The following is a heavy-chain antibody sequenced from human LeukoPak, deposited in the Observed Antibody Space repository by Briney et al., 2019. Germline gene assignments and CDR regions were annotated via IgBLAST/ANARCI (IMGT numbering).Heavy chain of an antibody. J-gene: IGHJ4*02. CDR3: AWFSMVRGALDY. CDR1: GFTFDDYA. D-gene: IGHD3-10*01. Sequence: PGGSLXLSCEASGFTFDDYAMHWVRQAPGKGLEWVSGISWNSGNIGYVDSVKGRFTISRDNSKNTLYLQMNSLRAEDTAVYYCAWFSMVRGALDYWGQGTLVTVSS. V-gene: IGHV3-9*01. CDR2: ISWNSGNI.